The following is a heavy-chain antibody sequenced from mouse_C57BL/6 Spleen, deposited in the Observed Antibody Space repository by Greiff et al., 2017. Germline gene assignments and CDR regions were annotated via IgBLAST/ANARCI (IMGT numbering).Heavy chain of an antibody. J-gene: IGHJ2*01. Sequence: QVQLQQPGAELVKPGASVKLSCKASGYTFTSYWMQWVKQRPGQGLEWIGEIDPSDSYTNYNQKFKGKATLTVDTSSSTAYMQLSSLTSEDSAVYYCARFPHYYGSSYLDYWGQGTTLTVSS. D-gene: IGHD1-1*01. CDR2: IDPSDSYT. CDR3: ARFPHYYGSSYLDY. CDR1: GYTFTSYW. V-gene: IGHV1-50*01.